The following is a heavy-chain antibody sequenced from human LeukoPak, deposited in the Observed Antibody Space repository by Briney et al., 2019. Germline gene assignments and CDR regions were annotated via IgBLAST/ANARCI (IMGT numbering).Heavy chain of an antibody. D-gene: IGHD3-16*01. CDR3: ARGMNYAFDY. J-gene: IGHJ4*02. Sequence: GGSLILSCAATGFTFSNFAMHWVRQAPGKGLEWGAVISYDGSYKYYADSVKVRFTISRDDSKATFYLQMDSRRADDTAVYYCARGMNYAFDYWGQGTLVTVSS. CDR1: GFTFSNFA. V-gene: IGHV3-30*14. CDR2: ISYDGSYK.